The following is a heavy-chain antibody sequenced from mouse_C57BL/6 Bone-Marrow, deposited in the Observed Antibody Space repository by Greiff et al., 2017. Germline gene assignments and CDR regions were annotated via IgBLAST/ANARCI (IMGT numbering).Heavy chain of an antibody. V-gene: IGHV1-64*01. J-gene: IGHJ3*01. Sequence: QVQLQQPGAELVKPGASVKLSCTASGYTFTSYWMHWVQQRPGQGLEWIGMIHPNSGSTNYNDKLKSKATLTGDKSSSTAYMQLSSLTSEDSAVYDCARAPFCEGNSAWFAYWGQGTRVTVSA. CDR2: IHPNSGST. CDR3: ARAPFCEGNSAWFAY. CDR1: GYTFTSYW. D-gene: IGHD2-1*01.